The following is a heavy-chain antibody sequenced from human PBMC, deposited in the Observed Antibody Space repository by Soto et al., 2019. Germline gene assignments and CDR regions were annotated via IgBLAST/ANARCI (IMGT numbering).Heavy chain of an antibody. CDR1: GFTFSSYS. CDR3: ARVRGYSYGSLDY. V-gene: IGHV3-21*01. D-gene: IGHD5-18*01. CDR2: ISSSSSYI. Sequence: EVQLVESGGGLVKPGGSLRLSCAASGFTFSSYSMNWVRQAPGKGLEWVSSISSSSSYIYYADSVKGRFTISRDNAKNSLYLQMNSLRAEDKAVYYCARVRGYSYGSLDYWGQGTLVTVSS. J-gene: IGHJ4*02.